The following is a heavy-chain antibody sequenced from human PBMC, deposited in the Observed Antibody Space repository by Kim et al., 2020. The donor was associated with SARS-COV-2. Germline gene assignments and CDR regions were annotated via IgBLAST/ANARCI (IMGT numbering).Heavy chain of an antibody. V-gene: IGHV1-24*01. CDR3: AVHGYSAYGPIDK. J-gene: IGHJ4*02. CDR2: FDPEDGET. D-gene: IGHD5-12*01. Sequence: ASVKVSCKVSGYIFSELSIHWVRQAPGKGLEWMGGFDPEDGETIYAQKFQGRVTMTEDTSTDTAYMDLTSLRSDDTAVYYCAVHGYSAYGPIDKWGQGTLVTVSS. CDR1: GYIFSELS.